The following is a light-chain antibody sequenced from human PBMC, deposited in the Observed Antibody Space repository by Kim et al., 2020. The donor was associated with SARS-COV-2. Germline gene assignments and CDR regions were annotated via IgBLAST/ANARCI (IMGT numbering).Light chain of an antibody. CDR1: QTVASSH. CDR3: QHMST. CDR2: STS. Sequence: TLSLSPGETATLSCRASQTVASSHLAWYQHSPGQAPRLLVYSTSTRATGIPERFSGGGSGTDFTLTITRVEPEDFVVYYCQHMSTFGQGTKVEIK. J-gene: IGKJ1*01. V-gene: IGKV3-20*01.